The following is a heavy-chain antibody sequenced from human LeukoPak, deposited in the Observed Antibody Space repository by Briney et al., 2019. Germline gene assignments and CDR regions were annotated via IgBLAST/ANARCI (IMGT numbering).Heavy chain of an antibody. V-gene: IGHV4-59*01. CDR1: GGSISSYS. Sequence: SETLSLTCTVSGGSISSYSWSWIRQPPGKGLEWIGYIYSSGRTNHNPSLKSRVTISVSTSRNQFSLKLTSVTAADTAVYYCARDRKYYDSSGFYRIDAFDIWGQGTMVTVSS. D-gene: IGHD3-22*01. J-gene: IGHJ3*02. CDR2: IYSSGRT. CDR3: ARDRKYYDSSGFYRIDAFDI.